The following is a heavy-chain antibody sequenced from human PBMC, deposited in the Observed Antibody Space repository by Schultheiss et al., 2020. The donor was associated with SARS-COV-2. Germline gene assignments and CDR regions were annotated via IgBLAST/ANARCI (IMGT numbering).Heavy chain of an antibody. J-gene: IGHJ4*02. Sequence: SQTLSLTCTVSGGSISSYYWSWIRQPPGKGLEWIGYIYYTGSTNYNPSLKSRVTISVDTSKNQFSLKVSSVTAADTAVYYCARATYGRDGYIKGFDYWGQGTLVTVSS. CDR3: ARATYGRDGYIKGFDY. D-gene: IGHD5-24*01. V-gene: IGHV4-59*01. CDR2: IYYTGST. CDR1: GGSISSYY.